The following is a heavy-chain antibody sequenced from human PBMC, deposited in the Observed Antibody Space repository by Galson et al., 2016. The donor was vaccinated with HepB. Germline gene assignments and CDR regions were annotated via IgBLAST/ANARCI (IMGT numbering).Heavy chain of an antibody. Sequence: SVKVSCKASGYTFTSHYIHWVRQAPGQALEWVGIINPSGGSTSYAPKFQGRLTLTRDTSTSTAYMELSSLTSEDTAVYYCARGADSSSYSYYYGMDVWGQVTTVTVSS. CDR3: ARGADSSSYSYYYGMDV. J-gene: IGHJ6*02. V-gene: IGHV1-46*01. CDR1: GYTFTSHY. D-gene: IGHD3-22*01. CDR2: INPSGGST.